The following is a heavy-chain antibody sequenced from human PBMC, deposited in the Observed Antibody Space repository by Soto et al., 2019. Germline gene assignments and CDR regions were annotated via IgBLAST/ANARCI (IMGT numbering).Heavy chain of an antibody. V-gene: IGHV3-21*01. D-gene: IGHD1-26*01. J-gene: IGHJ6*03. CDR3: SRDWDHMDV. CDR1: GFSFRSYS. Sequence: VQLVESGGCLVKPGESLRLACAGSGFSFRSYSFNWVRQAPGKGLEWVSSVSYGGSYTYYADSVKGRFTISRDNAENSAFLQMNSLRAEDTAVYYCSRDWDHMDVWGKGTTVNVS. CDR2: VSYGGSYT.